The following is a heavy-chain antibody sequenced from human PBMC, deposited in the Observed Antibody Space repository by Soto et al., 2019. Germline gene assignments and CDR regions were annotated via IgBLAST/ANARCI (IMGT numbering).Heavy chain of an antibody. D-gene: IGHD1-26*01. CDR1: GYTFTAYH. J-gene: IGHJ4*02. Sequence: ASVKVSCKASGYTFTAYHMHWVLQSPGQGLEWMGIINPSLGRANYALKFQDRVAMTWDTSTSTVYMELTSLRSDDTAVYYCARAPYSYTSFFFDYWGQGTLVTVSS. CDR3: ARAPYSYTSFFFDY. CDR2: INPSLGRA. V-gene: IGHV1-46*01.